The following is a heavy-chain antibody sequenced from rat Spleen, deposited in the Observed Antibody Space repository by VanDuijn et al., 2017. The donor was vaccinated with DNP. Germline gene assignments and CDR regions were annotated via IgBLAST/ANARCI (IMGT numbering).Heavy chain of an antibody. CDR2: IINTGGSS. CDR1: GFTFNNYW. D-gene: IGHD3-8*01. V-gene: IGHV5-31*01. Sequence: EVQLVESGGGLVQPGRSLKLSCVASGFTFNNYWMTWIRQAPGKGLEWVASIINTGGSSYYPDSVKGRFTISRDNAKSTLYLQMNSLRSEDTATYYCTSNPHIRTAAPFDYWGQGVMVTVSS. J-gene: IGHJ2*01. CDR3: TSNPHIRTAAPFDY.